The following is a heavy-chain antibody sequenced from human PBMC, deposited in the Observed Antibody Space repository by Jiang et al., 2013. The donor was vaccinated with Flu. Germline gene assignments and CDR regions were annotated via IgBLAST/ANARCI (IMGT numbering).Heavy chain of an antibody. V-gene: IGHV4-61*02. CDR1: GGSISSGSYY. D-gene: IGHD6-19*01. Sequence: SGSGLVKPSQTLSLTCTVSGGSISSGSYYWSWIRQPAGKGLEWIGRIYTSGSTNYNPSLKSRVTISVDTSKNQFSLKLSSVTAADTAVYYCARDKGQWLVVYAMDVWGQGTTVTVSS. CDR3: ARDKGQWLVVYAMDV. CDR2: IYTSGST. J-gene: IGHJ6*02.